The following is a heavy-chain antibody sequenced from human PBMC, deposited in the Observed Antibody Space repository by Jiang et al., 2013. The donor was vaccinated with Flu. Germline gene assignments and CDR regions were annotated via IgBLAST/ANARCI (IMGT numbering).Heavy chain of an antibody. CDR2: IKSKNDGGTT. CDR1: GIGFSKTW. J-gene: IGHJ3*01. V-gene: IGHV3-15*01. Sequence: GLVKPGGSLRLSCAASGIGFSKTWMSWVRQAPGKGLEWVARIKSKNDGGTTDYIAPVKGRFTISRDDSEDKVFLQMNSLKPEDTAIYYCTTDPRFWGQGTAVTVSS. CDR3: TTDPRF.